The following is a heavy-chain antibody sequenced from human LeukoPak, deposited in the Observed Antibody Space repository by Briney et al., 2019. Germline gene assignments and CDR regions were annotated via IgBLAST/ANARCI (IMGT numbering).Heavy chain of an antibody. CDR2: IHHGGNT. V-gene: IGHV4-4*02. CDR3: ARAVVVVPAAIKGYAYYFDY. D-gene: IGHD2-2*01. CDR1: GGSISSNNW. Sequence: PSETLSLTCTVSGGSISSNNWWTWVRQAPGKGPEWIAEIHHGGNTNYNPSLKSRVTISVDTSKNQFSLKLSSVTAADTAVYYCARAVVVVPAAIKGYAYYFDYWGQGTLVTVSS. J-gene: IGHJ4*02.